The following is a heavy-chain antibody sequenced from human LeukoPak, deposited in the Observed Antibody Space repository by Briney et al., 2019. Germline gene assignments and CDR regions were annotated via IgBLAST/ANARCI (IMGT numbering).Heavy chain of an antibody. J-gene: IGHJ3*02. Sequence: PSETLSLTCTVSGGSISSGSYYWSWIRQPAGKGLEWIGRIYTSGSTIYNPSLKSRVTISVDTSKNQFSLKLSSVTAADTAVYYCARDVAIFGVVDAFDIWGQGTMVTVSS. D-gene: IGHD3-3*02. CDR3: ARDVAIFGVVDAFDI. CDR1: GGSISSGSYY. V-gene: IGHV4-61*02. CDR2: IYTSGST.